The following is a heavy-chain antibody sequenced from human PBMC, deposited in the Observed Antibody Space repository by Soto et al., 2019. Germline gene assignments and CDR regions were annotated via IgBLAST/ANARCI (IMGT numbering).Heavy chain of an antibody. CDR3: ARHVVGTTYNY. Sequence: QLQLQESGPGLVKPSETLSLICIVSGGSISSSSHYWGWIRQPPGKGLEYIGSISYSGSTYYNPSLTSRVTISGDTSKNQFSLKLSSVTDADTAVYYCARHVVGTTYNYWGQGTLVTVSS. D-gene: IGHD1-1*01. CDR2: ISYSGST. V-gene: IGHV4-39*01. J-gene: IGHJ4*02. CDR1: GGSISSSSHY.